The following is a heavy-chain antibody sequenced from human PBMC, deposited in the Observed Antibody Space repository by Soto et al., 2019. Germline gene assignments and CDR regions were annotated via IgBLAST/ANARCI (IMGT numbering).Heavy chain of an antibody. CDR3: ARGPLMTWYENSGSRARGYFYG. V-gene: IGHV4-34*01. J-gene: IGHJ4*02. Sequence: SETLSLTCAVSGGSFSGYYWNWIRQRPGKGLEWLGEISRSGSATYNPSLKGRVTMSVDTSKNQISLNVTSVTAADTALYYCARGPLMTWYENSGSRARGYFYGWGKGTLVTVYS. CDR2: ISRSGSA. D-gene: IGHD3-10*01. CDR1: GGSFSGYY.